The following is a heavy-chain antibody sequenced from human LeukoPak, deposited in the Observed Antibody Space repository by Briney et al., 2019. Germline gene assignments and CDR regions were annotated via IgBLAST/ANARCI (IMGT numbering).Heavy chain of an antibody. CDR1: GGSISSSSYY. D-gene: IGHD2-15*01. J-gene: IGHJ4*02. V-gene: IGHV4-39*07. Sequence: PSETLSLTCTVSGGSISSSSYYWGWIRQPPGKGLEWIGSIYYSGSTYYNPSLKSRVTISVDTSKNQFSLKLRSVTAADTAVYYCAKDWEYCSGGSCRTYGGLDYWGQGTLVTVSS. CDR3: AKDWEYCSGGSCRTYGGLDY. CDR2: IYYSGST.